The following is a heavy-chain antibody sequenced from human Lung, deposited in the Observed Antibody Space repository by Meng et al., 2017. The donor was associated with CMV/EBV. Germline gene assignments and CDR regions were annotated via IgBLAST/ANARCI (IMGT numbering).Heavy chain of an antibody. CDR1: YA. D-gene: IGHD2-2*01. V-gene: IGHV1-69*10. CDR3: ARDGGLEKYQLLSDNELEMDV. J-gene: IGHJ6*02. CDR2: IIPILGIA. Sequence: YAISWVRQAPGQGLEWMGGIIPILGIANYAQKFQGRVTIIADKSTSTAYMELSSLRSEDTAVYYCARDGGLEKYQLLSDNELEMDVWGQGTMVTVSS.